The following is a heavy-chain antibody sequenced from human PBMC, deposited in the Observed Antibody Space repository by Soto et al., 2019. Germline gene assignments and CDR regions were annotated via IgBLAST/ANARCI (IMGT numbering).Heavy chain of an antibody. D-gene: IGHD6-19*01. CDR1: GFTFSSYG. V-gene: IGHV3-33*01. CDR3: ARELGYSSGWYLSQPNCFDP. Sequence: GGSLRLSCAASGFTFSSYGMHWVRQAPGKGLEWVAVIWYDGSNKYYADSVKGRFTISRDNSKNTLYLQMNSLRAEDTAVYYCARELGYSSGWYLSQPNCFDPWGQGTLVTLSS. J-gene: IGHJ5*02. CDR2: IWYDGSNK.